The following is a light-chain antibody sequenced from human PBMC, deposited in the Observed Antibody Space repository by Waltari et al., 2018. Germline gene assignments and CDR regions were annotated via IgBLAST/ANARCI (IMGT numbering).Light chain of an antibody. CDR1: KIIRNN. V-gene: IGKV1-39*01. J-gene: IGKJ4*01. CDR2: AAS. CDR3: QQSYDSPLT. Sequence: IQLTQSPSSLSAYIGDRVTITCRATKIIRNNLNRYQQKPGKAPKLLIYAASTLQTGVPSRFSGSGSGTDFTLTITSLQPEEFASYYCQQSYDSPLTFGGGTKVEIK.